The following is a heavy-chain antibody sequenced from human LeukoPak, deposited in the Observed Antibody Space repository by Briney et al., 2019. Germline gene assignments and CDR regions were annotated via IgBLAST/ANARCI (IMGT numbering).Heavy chain of an antibody. V-gene: IGHV4-39*01. Sequence: SETLSLTCTVSGGSISSSSYYWGWIRQPPGKELEWIGSIYYSGSTYYNPSLKSRVTISVDTSKNQFSLKLSSVTAADTAVYYCARSTADYYGSGRYNWFDPWGQGTLVTVSS. D-gene: IGHD3-10*01. CDR3: ARSTADYYGSGRYNWFDP. J-gene: IGHJ5*02. CDR2: IYYSGST. CDR1: GGSISSSSYY.